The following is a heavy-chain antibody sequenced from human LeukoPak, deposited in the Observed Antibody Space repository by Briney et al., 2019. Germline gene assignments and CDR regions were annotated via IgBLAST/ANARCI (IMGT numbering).Heavy chain of an antibody. CDR1: GGSISSYH. V-gene: IGHV4-59*08. Sequence: SETLSLTCTVSGGSISSYHWIWIRQPPGKGLQWIGFINYSGTANYNPSLTSRVTISFDTSNDQLSLEVTSVTAADTAVYYCGRLHGGTVDYWGQGTLVTVSS. D-gene: IGHD2-15*01. J-gene: IGHJ4*02. CDR2: INYSGTA. CDR3: GRLHGGTVDY.